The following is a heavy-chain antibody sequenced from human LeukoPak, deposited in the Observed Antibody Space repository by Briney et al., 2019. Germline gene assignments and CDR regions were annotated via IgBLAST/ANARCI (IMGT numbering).Heavy chain of an antibody. V-gene: IGHV1-2*06. J-gene: IGHJ4*02. Sequence: ASVKVSCKASGYTFTGYYIYWVRQAPGQGLEWMGQINPNSGGTNYAQKFQGRVTMTWDTSISTAYMELSSLRSDDTAVYYCARGGADYWGQGTLVTVSS. CDR3: ARGGADY. D-gene: IGHD3-16*01. CDR2: INPNSGGT. CDR1: GYTFTGYY.